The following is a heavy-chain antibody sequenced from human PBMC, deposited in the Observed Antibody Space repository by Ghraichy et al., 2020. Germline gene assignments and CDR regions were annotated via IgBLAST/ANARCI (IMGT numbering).Heavy chain of an antibody. CDR3: ARDVAYGSSDLDY. D-gene: IGHD3-10*01. J-gene: IGHJ4*02. V-gene: IGHV1-18*01. Sequence: ASVKVSCKASGYNFISYGISWVRQAPGQGLEWMGWISAYNGNTNYAQKFQGRVTMTTDTSTSTAYMELRSLRSDDTAVYYCARDVAYGSSDLDYWGQGTLVTVSS. CDR1: GYNFISYG. CDR2: ISAYNGNT.